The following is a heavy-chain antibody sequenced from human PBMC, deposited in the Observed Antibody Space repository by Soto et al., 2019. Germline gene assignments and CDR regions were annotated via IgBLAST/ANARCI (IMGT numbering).Heavy chain of an antibody. V-gene: IGHV1-69*13. CDR1: GGTFSSYA. CDR2: IIPIFGTA. D-gene: IGHD3-10*01. Sequence: ASVKVSCKASGGTFSSYAISWVRQAPGQGLEWMGGIIPIFGTANYAQKFQGRVTITADESTSTAYMELSSLRSEDRAVYYCAISLDGSGSLTYYYGMDVWGQGTTVTVSS. J-gene: IGHJ6*02. CDR3: AISLDGSGSLTYYYGMDV.